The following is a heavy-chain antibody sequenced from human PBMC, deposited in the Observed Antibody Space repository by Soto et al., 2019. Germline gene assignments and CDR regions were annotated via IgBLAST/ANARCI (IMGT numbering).Heavy chain of an antibody. CDR2: VYYTGTT. Sequence: SETLSLTCTVSGGSIDSYYWTWIRHPPGKGLEWIGYVYYTGTTTYSPSLKSRVTISVDTSMNQISLKLSSVTAADTAFYYCARLGGYYQSLDTWGQGTLVTVSS. CDR3: ARLGGYYQSLDT. CDR1: GGSIDSYY. D-gene: IGHD3-22*01. V-gene: IGHV4-59*08. J-gene: IGHJ5*02.